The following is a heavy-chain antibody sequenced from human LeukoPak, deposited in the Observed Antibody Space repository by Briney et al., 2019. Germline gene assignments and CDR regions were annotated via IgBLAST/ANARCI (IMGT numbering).Heavy chain of an antibody. V-gene: IGHV4-38-2*02. CDR2: IYHSGAT. CDR3: ARHGGILTGYYKGDSLFDY. CDR1: GYSISSGYY. D-gene: IGHD3-9*01. Sequence: SETLSLTCTVSGYSISSGYYWGWIRQSPEKGLEWIGSIYHSGATYYNPSLKSRVTISVDTSKNQFSLKLSSVTAADTAVYYCARHGGILTGYYKGDSLFDYWGQGTLVTVSS. J-gene: IGHJ4*02.